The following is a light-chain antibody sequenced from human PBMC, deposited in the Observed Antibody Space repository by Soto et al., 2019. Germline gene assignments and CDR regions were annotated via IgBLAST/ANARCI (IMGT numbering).Light chain of an antibody. Sequence: DLQMTQSPSSLSASVGDRVTITCRASQYINNYLSWCQQKPGKAPKLLIFAASSLQSGVPSRFSGSASGTDFTLTISSLQPEDFATYYCQQSYRTPHTFGQGTKLEIK. V-gene: IGKV1-39*01. CDR3: QQSYRTPHT. CDR2: AAS. J-gene: IGKJ2*01. CDR1: QYINNY.